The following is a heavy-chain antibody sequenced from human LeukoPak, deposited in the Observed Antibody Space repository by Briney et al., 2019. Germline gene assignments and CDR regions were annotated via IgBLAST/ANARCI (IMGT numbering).Heavy chain of an antibody. J-gene: IGHJ4*02. V-gene: IGHV4-4*07. CDR1: GGFITPHY. CDR3: ARESSGYFAL. Sequence: SETLSLTCTLSGGFITPHYWTWIRQAAGKGLEWIGRVYTSGSTQYNPSLKSRVTVSLNASKNRFSLRLTSVTAADTAVYFCARESSGYFALWGQGTLVAVSS. D-gene: IGHD3-22*01. CDR2: VYTSGST.